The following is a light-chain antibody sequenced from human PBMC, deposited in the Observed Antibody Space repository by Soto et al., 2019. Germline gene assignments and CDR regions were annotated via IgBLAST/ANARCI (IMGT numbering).Light chain of an antibody. V-gene: IGKV3D-15*01. CDR2: DAS. CDR3: QRYRSSRT. CDR1: QSISSN. J-gene: IGKJ1*01. Sequence: IVMTQTRATLSVAREERRTRSFSACQSISSNLAWYQQKPGQAPRLLIYDASKRATGIPARFSGSGSGTNFSLSIRSLEPEDFSVYYCQRYRSSRTFGHGTKVDI.